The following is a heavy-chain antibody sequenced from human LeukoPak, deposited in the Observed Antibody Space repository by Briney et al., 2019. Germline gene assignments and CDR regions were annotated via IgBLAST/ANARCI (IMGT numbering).Heavy chain of an antibody. Sequence: GESLKISCKGSGYSLTSYWIGWVRQTPGKGLEWMGVIYPDDSRTRYNPSFEGQVTISADKSITTAYLQWSSLKASDTAMYYCACREFYSPWPGPWGQGTLFTVSS. CDR2: IYPDDSRT. J-gene: IGHJ5*02. CDR1: GYSLTSYW. V-gene: IGHV5-51*01. CDR3: ACREFYSPWPGP. D-gene: IGHD5-18*01.